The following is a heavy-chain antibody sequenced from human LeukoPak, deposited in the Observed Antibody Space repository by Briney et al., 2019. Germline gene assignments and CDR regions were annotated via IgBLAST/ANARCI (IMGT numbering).Heavy chain of an antibody. J-gene: IGHJ5*02. Sequence: GGSLRLSCAASGFTFDDYAMHWVRQAPGKGLEWVSLISGDSGSTYYTDSVKGRFTISRDNSKNSLCLQMNSLRTEDTALYYCAKDAGITGTNWFDPWGQGTLVTVSS. CDR2: ISGDSGST. D-gene: IGHD1-7*01. CDR1: GFTFDDYA. CDR3: AKDAGITGTNWFDP. V-gene: IGHV3-43*02.